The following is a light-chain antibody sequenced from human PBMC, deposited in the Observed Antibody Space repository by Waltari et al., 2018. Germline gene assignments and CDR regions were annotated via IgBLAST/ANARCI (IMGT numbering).Light chain of an antibody. CDR1: SSDVGGYNY. CDR2: EVS. V-gene: IGLV2-8*01. Sequence: QSALTQPPSASGSPGQSVTIPCTGTSSDVGGYNYVSSYQQHPGKAPKLMIYEVSKRPSAVPDRFSGSKSGNTASLTVSGLQAEDEADYYCSSYAGSNNHVVFGGGTKLTVL. J-gene: IGLJ2*01. CDR3: SSYAGSNNHVV.